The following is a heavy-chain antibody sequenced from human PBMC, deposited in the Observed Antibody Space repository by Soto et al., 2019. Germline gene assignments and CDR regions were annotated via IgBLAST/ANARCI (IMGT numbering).Heavy chain of an antibody. Sequence: ETLSLTCSVSGGSIRDYFWTWVRQPPGKGLEWIGYISSSGTINYNSSLKSRVTISLDTSRNHFSLKLSSVTTADTAVYFCARDRKLVIPGNYYYYGMDVWGQGTTVTVYS. J-gene: IGHJ6*02. CDR1: GGSIRDYF. CDR2: ISSSGTI. V-gene: IGHV4-59*01. D-gene: IGHD3-9*01. CDR3: ARDRKLVIPGNYYYYGMDV.